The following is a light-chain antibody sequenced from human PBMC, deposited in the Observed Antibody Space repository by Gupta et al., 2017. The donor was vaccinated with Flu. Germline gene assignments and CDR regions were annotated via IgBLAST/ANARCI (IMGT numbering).Light chain of an antibody. Sequence: GDRVTITCRASQGINNFLAWYQQKPGEVPNLLIYAASTLQSGVPSRFSGSGSGTDFTLTINSLQPEDVATYYCQKYDVAPYTFGQGTKLDIK. CDR2: AAS. CDR3: QKYDVAPYT. V-gene: IGKV1-27*01. J-gene: IGKJ2*01. CDR1: QGINNF.